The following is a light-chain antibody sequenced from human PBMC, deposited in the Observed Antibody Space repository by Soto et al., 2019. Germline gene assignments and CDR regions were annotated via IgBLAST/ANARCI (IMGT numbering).Light chain of an antibody. J-gene: IGKJ4*01. Sequence: EIVLTQSPATLSLSPGERAALSCRASQSVSSYLAWYQQKPGPAPTLLIYDASKRATGIPARFSGSGSGTDFTLTISSLEPEDFAVYFCQQRSNWPSTFGGGTKVEI. V-gene: IGKV3-11*01. CDR2: DAS. CDR1: QSVSSY. CDR3: QQRSNWPST.